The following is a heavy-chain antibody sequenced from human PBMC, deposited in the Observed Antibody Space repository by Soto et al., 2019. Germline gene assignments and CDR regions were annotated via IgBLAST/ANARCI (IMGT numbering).Heavy chain of an antibody. Sequence: EVQLAESGGGLVQPGGSLRLSCVASGFTFSRHYMTWVRQAPGKGLESVAKIKPDGSESYYVDSVRGRFTFSRDNAINSLPLQMNSLRDEDTAVYYCAIEEWWRVEFWGQGTLVTVSS. CDR1: GFTFSRHY. CDR2: IKPDGSES. V-gene: IGHV3-7*01. CDR3: AIEEWWRVEF. D-gene: IGHD2-15*01. J-gene: IGHJ4*02.